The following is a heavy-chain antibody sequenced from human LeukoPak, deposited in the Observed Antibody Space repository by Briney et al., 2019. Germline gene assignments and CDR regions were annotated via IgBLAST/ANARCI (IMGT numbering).Heavy chain of an antibody. CDR1: GFTVSSNY. CDR3: AKDRMIVVVKFDY. CDR2: IYSGGST. V-gene: IGHV3-53*01. Sequence: GGSLRLSCAASGFTVSSNYMSWVRQAPGKGLEWVSVIYSGGSTYYADSVKGRFTISRDNSKNTLYLQMNSLRAEDTAVYYCAKDRMIVVVKFDYWGQGTLVTVSS. D-gene: IGHD3-22*01. J-gene: IGHJ4*02.